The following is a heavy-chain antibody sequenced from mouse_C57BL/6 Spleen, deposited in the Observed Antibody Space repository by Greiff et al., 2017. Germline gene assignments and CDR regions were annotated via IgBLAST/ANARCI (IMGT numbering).Heavy chain of an antibody. V-gene: IGHV1-82*01. CDR1: GYAFSSSW. Sequence: QVQLQQSGPELVKPGASVKISCKASGYAFSSSWMNWVKQRPGKGLEWIGRIYPGDGGTNYNGKFKGKATLTADKSSSTAYMQLSSLTSEDSAVYFCARSGAYYDYAMEYRGKGTSVTAAS. CDR2: IYPGDGGT. J-gene: IGHJ4*01. D-gene: IGHD2-10*01. CDR3: ARSGAYYDYAMEY.